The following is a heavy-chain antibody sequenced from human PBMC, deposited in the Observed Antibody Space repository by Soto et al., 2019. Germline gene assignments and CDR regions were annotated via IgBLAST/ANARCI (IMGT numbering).Heavy chain of an antibody. J-gene: IGHJ6*02. CDR2: IIPIFGTA. Sequence: ASVKVSCKASGGTFSSYAISWVRQAPGQGLEWMGGIIPIFGTANYAQKFQGRVTITADESTSIAYMELSSLRSEDTAVYYCARETNITIFGVAPTYYYYGMDVWGQGTTVTVSS. D-gene: IGHD3-3*01. CDR1: GGTFSSYA. V-gene: IGHV1-69*13. CDR3: ARETNITIFGVAPTYYYYGMDV.